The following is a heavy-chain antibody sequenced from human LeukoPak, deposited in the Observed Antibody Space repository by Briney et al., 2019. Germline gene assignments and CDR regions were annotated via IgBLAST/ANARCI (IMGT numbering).Heavy chain of an antibody. CDR2: IYPGDSVT. Sequence: GESLKISCKGSGYSFTSYWIGWVRQMPGKGLERMGIIYPGDSVTRYSPSFQGQVTISADKSISTAYLQWSSLKASDTAMYYCARPGYCSSTSCYDLFFDYWGQGTLVTVSS. CDR1: GYSFTSYW. V-gene: IGHV5-51*01. D-gene: IGHD2-2*01. CDR3: ARPGYCSSTSCYDLFFDY. J-gene: IGHJ4*02.